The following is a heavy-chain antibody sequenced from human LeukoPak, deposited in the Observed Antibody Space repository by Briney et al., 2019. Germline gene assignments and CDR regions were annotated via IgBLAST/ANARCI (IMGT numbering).Heavy chain of an antibody. CDR3: ARGDGYNTDLDY. CDR1: GYTFSSYE. D-gene: IGHD5-24*01. J-gene: IGHJ4*02. V-gene: IGHV3-48*03. Sequence: PGGSLRLSCAASGYTFSSYEMNWVRQAPGKGLEWVSYISSSGSTIYYADSVKGRFTISRDNAKNSLYLQMNSLRAEDTAVYYCARGDGYNTDLDYWGQGTLVTVSS. CDR2: ISSSGSTI.